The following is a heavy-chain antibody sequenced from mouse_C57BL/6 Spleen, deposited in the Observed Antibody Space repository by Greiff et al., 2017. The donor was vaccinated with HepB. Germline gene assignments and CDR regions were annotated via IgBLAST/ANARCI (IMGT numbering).Heavy chain of an antibody. CDR2: LDPSDSYT. Sequence: VQLQQPGAELVMPGASVKLSCKASGYTFTSYWMHWVKQRPGQGLEWIGELDPSDSYTNYNQKFKGKSTLTVDKSSSTAYMQLSSLTSEDSAVYYCAREGYYGSSGGFAYWGQGTLVTVSA. J-gene: IGHJ3*01. CDR1: GYTFTSYW. D-gene: IGHD1-1*01. CDR3: AREGYYGSSGGFAY. V-gene: IGHV1-69*01.